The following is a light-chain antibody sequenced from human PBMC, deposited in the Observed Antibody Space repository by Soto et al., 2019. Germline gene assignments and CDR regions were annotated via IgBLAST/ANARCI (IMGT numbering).Light chain of an antibody. CDR1: QSVSSN. CDR2: GAS. J-gene: IGKJ1*01. CDR3: QQYNNWPPTWT. Sequence: EIVMKQSPATLSVSPGERATLSCRASQSVSSNLAWYQQKPGQAPRLLIYGASTRATGIPARFSGSGSGTEFTLTISSLQSEDFAVYYCQQYNNWPPTWTFGQGTMA. V-gene: IGKV3-15*01.